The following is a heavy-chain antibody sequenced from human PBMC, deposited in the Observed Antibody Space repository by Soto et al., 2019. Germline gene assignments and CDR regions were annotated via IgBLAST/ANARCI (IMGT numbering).Heavy chain of an antibody. V-gene: IGHV3-7*05. CDR1: GFTFNTSW. J-gene: IGHJ4*02. CDR2: MNQHGSEK. D-gene: IGHD3-10*01. CDR3: VSWAGSSY. Sequence: EVQLVESGGDLVQPGGSLRLSCAASGFTFNTSWMSWVRRAPGKGLEWVADMNQHGSEKYYVDSVKGRFTISGDDAKNTLYLQMNSLGAEDTAVYYCVSWAGSSYWGQGTLVTVSS.